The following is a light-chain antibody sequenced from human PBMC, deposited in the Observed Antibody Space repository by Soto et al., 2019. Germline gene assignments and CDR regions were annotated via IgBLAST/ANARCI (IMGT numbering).Light chain of an antibody. CDR2: GAS. Sequence: SQSAVTLSVSPVSRSAFFCGGSQSVSSNYLAWYQQKPGQAPRLLIYGASTRASGIPDRFSGSGSGTDFTLTIARLEPEDFAVYYCQEYGGSPRTFGQGTQLEIK. J-gene: IGKJ5*01. V-gene: IGKV3-20*01. CDR3: QEYGGSPRT. CDR1: QSVSSNY.